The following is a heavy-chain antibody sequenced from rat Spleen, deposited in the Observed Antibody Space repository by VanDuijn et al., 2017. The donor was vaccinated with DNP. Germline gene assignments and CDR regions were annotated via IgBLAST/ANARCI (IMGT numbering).Heavy chain of an antibody. CDR3: ARSLRWGYYFDY. V-gene: IGHV5S11*01. CDR2: VSPSGGRT. Sequence: EVQVVESGGGLVQPGRSMTVSCVASGFTFTNSDMAWVRQAPTKGLEWVAAVSPSGGRTYYRDSVKGRFTVSRDNAKSSLYLHMDSLRSEETATYYCARSLRWGYYFDYWGQGVMVTVSS. CDR1: GFTFTNSD. J-gene: IGHJ2*01. D-gene: IGHD1-11*01.